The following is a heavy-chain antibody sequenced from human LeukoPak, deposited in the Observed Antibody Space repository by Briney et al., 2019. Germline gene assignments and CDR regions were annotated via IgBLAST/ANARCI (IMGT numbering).Heavy chain of an antibody. CDR1: GFTVSSNY. CDR2: IYSGGST. CDR3: ARGSPEILRSYYYYYMDV. J-gene: IGHJ6*03. D-gene: IGHD4-17*01. Sequence: GWSLRLSCAASGFTVSSNYMSWVRQAPGTALEWVSVIYSGGSTYYADYVKGRFTISRDNSKNTLYLQMNSLRAEDTAVYYCARGSPEILRSYYYYYMDVWGKGTTVTVSS. V-gene: IGHV3-53*01.